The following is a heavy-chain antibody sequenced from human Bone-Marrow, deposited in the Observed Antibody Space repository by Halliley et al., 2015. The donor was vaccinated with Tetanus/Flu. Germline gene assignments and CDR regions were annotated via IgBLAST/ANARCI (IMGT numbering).Heavy chain of an antibody. CDR3: ARGLGMDV. CDR2: IHYSGST. CDR1: GGPLSSGSHY. J-gene: IGHJ6*02. V-gene: IGHV4-39*01. Sequence: TLSLTCTVSGGPLSSGSHYWGWIRQPPGKGLEWIGSIHYSGSTYYNPSLKSRVTISVDTSKNQFSLKLSSVTAADRAVYYCARGLGMDVWGQGTTVTVSS.